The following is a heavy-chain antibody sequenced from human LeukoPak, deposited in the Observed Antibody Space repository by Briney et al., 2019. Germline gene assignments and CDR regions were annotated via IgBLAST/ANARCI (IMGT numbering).Heavy chain of an antibody. CDR2: IIPIFGTA. CDR1: GGTFSSYA. V-gene: IGHV1-69*13. CDR3: ARGGNGFGYYDSSGYLDY. J-gene: IGHJ4*02. D-gene: IGHD3-22*01. Sequence: SVKVSCKASGGTFSSYAISWVRQAPGQGLEWMGGIIPIFGTANYAQKFQGRVTITADESTSTAYMELRSLRSDDTAVYYCARGGNGFGYYDSSGYLDYWGQGTLVTVSS.